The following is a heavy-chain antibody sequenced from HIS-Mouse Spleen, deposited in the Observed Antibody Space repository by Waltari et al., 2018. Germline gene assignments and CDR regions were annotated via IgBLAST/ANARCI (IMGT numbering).Heavy chain of an antibody. V-gene: IGHV4-39*07. J-gene: IGHJ2*01. CDR1: GGSISSSSYY. CDR3: AREIPYSSSWYDWYFDL. CDR2: SYYSGSP. D-gene: IGHD6-13*01. Sequence: QLQLQESGPGLVKPSETLSLTCTVSGGSISSSSYYWGWIRPPPGKGLEGIGSSYYSGSPYYNPPLKSRVTISVDTSKNQFSLKLSSVTAADTAVYYCAREIPYSSSWYDWYFDLWGRGTLVTVSS.